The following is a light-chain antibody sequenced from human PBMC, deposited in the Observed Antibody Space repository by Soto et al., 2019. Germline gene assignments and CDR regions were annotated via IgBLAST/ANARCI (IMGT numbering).Light chain of an antibody. J-gene: IGKJ5*01. Sequence: EIVLTQSPTNLSLSPGERATLSCRASQRVSTYLAWYQQKPGQATRLLIYDASNRATDIPARFSGSGSGTDFTLTISSLEPEDFAVFYFQQRSSWTRTFGQGTLLEI. CDR1: QRVSTY. V-gene: IGKV3-11*01. CDR3: QQRSSWTRT. CDR2: DAS.